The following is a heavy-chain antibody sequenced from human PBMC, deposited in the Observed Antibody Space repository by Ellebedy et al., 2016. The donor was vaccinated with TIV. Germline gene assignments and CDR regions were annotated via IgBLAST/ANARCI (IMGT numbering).Heavy chain of an antibody. Sequence: SETLSLXXAVYGGSFSGYYWSWIRKPPGKGLEWIGEINHSGSTNYNPSLKSRVTISVDTSKNQFSLKLRSVTAADTAVYSCARGTVALQPLKYFDSWGQGTLVTVSS. CDR2: INHSGST. J-gene: IGHJ4*02. CDR3: ARGTVALQPLKYFDS. V-gene: IGHV4-34*01. CDR1: GGSFSGYY. D-gene: IGHD6-19*01.